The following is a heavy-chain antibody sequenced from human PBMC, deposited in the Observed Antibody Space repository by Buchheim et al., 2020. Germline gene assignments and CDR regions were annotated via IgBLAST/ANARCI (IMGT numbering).Heavy chain of an antibody. CDR2: NSDGNST. V-gene: IGHV3-74*01. Sequence: EVQLVESGGGLVQPGGSLRLSCAASGFTFSSYWMHWVRQAPGQGLVWVSRNSDGNSTSYADSVKGRFTISRDNAKNTLYLQMNSLRAEDTAVYYCASSGMDVWGQGTT. CDR1: GFTFSSYW. CDR3: ASSGMDV. J-gene: IGHJ6*02.